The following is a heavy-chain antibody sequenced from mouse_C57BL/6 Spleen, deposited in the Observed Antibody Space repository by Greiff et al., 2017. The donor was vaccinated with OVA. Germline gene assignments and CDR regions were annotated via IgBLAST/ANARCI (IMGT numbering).Heavy chain of an antibody. J-gene: IGHJ4*01. D-gene: IGHD2-1*01. CDR1: GFTFSDYY. Sequence: EVQVVESGGGLVQPGGSLKLSCAASGFTFSDYYMYWVRQTPEKRLEWVAYISNGGGSTYYPDTVKGRFTISRDNAKNTLYLQMSRLKSEDTAMYYCARLSNYDYAMDYWGQGTSVTVSS. V-gene: IGHV5-12*01. CDR2: ISNGGGST. CDR3: ARLSNYDYAMDY.